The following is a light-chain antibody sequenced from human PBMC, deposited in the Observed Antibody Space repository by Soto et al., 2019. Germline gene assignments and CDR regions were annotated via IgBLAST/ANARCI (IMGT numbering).Light chain of an antibody. V-gene: IGKV3-15*01. CDR2: GAS. J-gene: IGKJ4*01. CDR3: QQYNKWPT. Sequence: EIVMTQSPATLSVSPGERATLSCRASQSVSSNLAWYQQKPGQAPRLLIYGASTRATGIPARFSGSGFGTEFTLTISSLQSEDFGVYYCQQYNKWPTFGGGTKVEIK. CDR1: QSVSSN.